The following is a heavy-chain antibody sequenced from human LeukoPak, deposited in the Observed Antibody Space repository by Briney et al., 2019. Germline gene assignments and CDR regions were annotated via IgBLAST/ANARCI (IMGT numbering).Heavy chain of an antibody. CDR1: GGTFSSYA. J-gene: IGHJ3*02. CDR3: ATKNSIPRFSHGAFDI. D-gene: IGHD2/OR15-2a*01. V-gene: IGHV1-69*05. CDR2: IISIFGTA. Sequence: SVTVSCKASGGTFSSYAISWVRQAPGEGLEWMGGIISIFGTANYAQKFQGRVTITTDESTSTAYMELSSLRSEDTAVYYCATKNSIPRFSHGAFDIWGQGTMVTVSS.